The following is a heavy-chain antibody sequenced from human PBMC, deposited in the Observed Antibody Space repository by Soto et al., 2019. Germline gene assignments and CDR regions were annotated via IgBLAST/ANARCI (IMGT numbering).Heavy chain of an antibody. Sequence: LQPLSLPSSVSGESVKIAGYSGSWIRKPRGKGLEYIGYIYHSGSTYYNPSLKSRVTISVDRSKTQFSLKLSSLTAADTAVYYCARVPEYWGQGILATVSS. CDR1: GESVKIAGYS. CDR3: ARVPEY. V-gene: IGHV4-30-2*01. CDR2: IYHSGST. J-gene: IGHJ4*02.